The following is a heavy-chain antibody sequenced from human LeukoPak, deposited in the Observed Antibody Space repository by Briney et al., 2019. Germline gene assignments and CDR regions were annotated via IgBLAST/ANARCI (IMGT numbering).Heavy chain of an antibody. V-gene: IGHV3-30*03. J-gene: IGHJ4*02. D-gene: IGHD3-22*01. CDR1: GFTFSSYG. Sequence: GRSLRLSCAASGFTFSSYGMHWVRQAPGKGLEWVAVISYDGSNKYYADSVKGRFTISRDNSKNTLYLQMNSLRAEDTAVYYCTRGPGYHDSSYLDYWGQGTLVTVSS. CDR3: TRGPGYHDSSYLDY. CDR2: ISYDGSNK.